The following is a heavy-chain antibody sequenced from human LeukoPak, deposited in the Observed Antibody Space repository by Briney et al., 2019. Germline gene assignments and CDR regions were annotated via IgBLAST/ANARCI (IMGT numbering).Heavy chain of an antibody. CDR2: TIPIFGSA. Sequence: SVKVSCKASGVTFSGYAISWVRQAPGQGLECMGGTIPIFGSASYAQKFQGRVTITADESTSTAYMELSSLRSDDTAVYYCAREVLAKNYGMDVWGQGTTVTVSS. CDR1: GVTFSGYA. J-gene: IGHJ6*02. CDR3: AREVLAKNYGMDV. V-gene: IGHV1-69*13. D-gene: IGHD2-8*02.